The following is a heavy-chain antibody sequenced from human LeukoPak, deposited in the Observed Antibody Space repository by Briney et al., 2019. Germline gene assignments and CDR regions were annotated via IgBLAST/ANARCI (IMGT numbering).Heavy chain of an antibody. Sequence: GGSLRLSCAASGFTFSSYAMSWVRQAPGKGLEWVSAISGSGGSTYYADSVKGRFTISRDNSKNTLYLQMNSLRAEDTAVYHCAKNYYGSGSYYIIEYWGQGTLVTVSS. CDR1: GFTFSSYA. CDR3: AKNYYGSGSYYIIEY. V-gene: IGHV3-23*01. D-gene: IGHD3-10*01. J-gene: IGHJ4*02. CDR2: ISGSGGST.